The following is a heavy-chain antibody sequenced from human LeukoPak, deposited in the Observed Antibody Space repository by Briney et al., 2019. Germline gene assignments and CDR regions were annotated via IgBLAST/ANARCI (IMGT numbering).Heavy chain of an antibody. Sequence: SVKVSCKASGGTFSSYAISWVRQAPGQGLEWMGRIIPILGIANYAQKFQGRVTITADKSTSTAYMELSSLRSEDTAVYYCARALDYYGSGSYYGMDVWSQGTTVTVSS. CDR1: GGTFSSYA. V-gene: IGHV1-69*04. CDR2: IIPILGIA. CDR3: ARALDYYGSGSYYGMDV. D-gene: IGHD3-10*01. J-gene: IGHJ6*02.